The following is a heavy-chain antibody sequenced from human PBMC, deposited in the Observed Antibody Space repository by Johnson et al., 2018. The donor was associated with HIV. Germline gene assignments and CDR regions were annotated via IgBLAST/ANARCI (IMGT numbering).Heavy chain of an antibody. D-gene: IGHD3-22*01. V-gene: IGHV3-15*01. J-gene: IGHJ3*02. CDR3: ATGDRPAFDI. Sequence: VQLVESGGGLVQPGGSLRLSCAASGSTFRNAWMSWVRRAPGKGLEWVGRIKSKTDGGTTDYSVPVKGRFTISRDDSKNTLYLQMNSLKSDDTALYYCATGDRPAFDIWGQGTMVTVSS. CDR2: IKSKTDGGTT. CDR1: GSTFRNAW.